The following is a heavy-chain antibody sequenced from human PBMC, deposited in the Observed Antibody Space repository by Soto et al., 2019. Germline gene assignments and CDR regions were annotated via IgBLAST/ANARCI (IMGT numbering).Heavy chain of an antibody. CDR3: ATGARYCSGGSCYPDH. V-gene: IGHV1-69*06. D-gene: IGHD2-15*01. CDR2: IMPVFAAP. J-gene: IGHJ4*02. Sequence: QVPLMQSGAEVKKPGSSVKVSCKASGGIITTNVIRWVRQAPGQGLEWMGEIMPVFAAPNNAQKFQGRLRITADTSTTTVYMELSSLTSEDTAVYFCATGARYCSGGSCYPDHWGQGTLVIVSS. CDR1: GGIITTNV.